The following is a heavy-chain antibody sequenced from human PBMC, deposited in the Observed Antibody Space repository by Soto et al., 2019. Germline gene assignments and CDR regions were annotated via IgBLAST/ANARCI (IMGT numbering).Heavy chain of an antibody. CDR3: AREPYISSWSYWYFDL. CDR1: GFTFSSYS. V-gene: IGHV3-48*01. Sequence: EVQLVESGGGLVQPGGSLRLSCAASGFTFSSYSMNWVRQAPGKGLEWVSYISSSSSTIYYADSVKGRFTISRDNAKNSLYLQMNSLRAEDTAVYYCAREPYISSWSYWYFDLWGRGTLVTVSS. J-gene: IGHJ2*01. CDR2: ISSSSSTI. D-gene: IGHD6-13*01.